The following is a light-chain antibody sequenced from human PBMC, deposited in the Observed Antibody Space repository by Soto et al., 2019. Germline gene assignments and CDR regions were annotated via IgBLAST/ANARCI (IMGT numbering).Light chain of an antibody. J-gene: IGKJ5*01. CDR3: QQYDSAHPAT. CDR1: QSVSSNS. V-gene: IGKV3D-20*01. CDR2: DAS. Sequence: DSVSMRSSVTLASPPGERTTIFSGAIQSVSSNSLAWYQQRPGLAPRLLIYDASSRATGIPDRFSGSGSGTDFTLTISRLEPEDFAVDYCQQYDSAHPATVGQGTRLEIK.